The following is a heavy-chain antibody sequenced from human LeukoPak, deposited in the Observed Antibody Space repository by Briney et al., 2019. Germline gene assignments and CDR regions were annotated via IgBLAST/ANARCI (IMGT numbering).Heavy chain of an antibody. CDR1: GGSISSGDYY. V-gene: IGHV4-30-4*01. CDR2: IYYSGST. Sequence: SETLSLTCTVSGGSISSGDYYWSWIRQPPGKGLEWIGYIYYSGSTYYNPSLKSRVTISVGTSKNQFSLKLSSVTAADTAVYYCARAEITMVRGVTTPTTIDYWGQGTLVTVSS. CDR3: ARAEITMVRGVTTPTTIDY. J-gene: IGHJ4*02. D-gene: IGHD3-10*01.